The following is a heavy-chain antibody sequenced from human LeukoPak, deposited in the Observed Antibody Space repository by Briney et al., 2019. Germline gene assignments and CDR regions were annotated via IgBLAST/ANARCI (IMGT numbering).Heavy chain of an antibody. D-gene: IGHD6-13*01. Sequence: PGGSLRLSCAASGFTVSNNYMSWVRQAPGKGLEWVSVVYRGGTTYYADSVKGRFTISRDNSKSTLYLQMNSLRAEDTAVYYCARVHSSSWYGAFDIWGQGTMVTVSS. J-gene: IGHJ3*02. CDR1: GFTVSNNY. CDR2: VYRGGTT. CDR3: ARVHSSSWYGAFDI. V-gene: IGHV3-66*01.